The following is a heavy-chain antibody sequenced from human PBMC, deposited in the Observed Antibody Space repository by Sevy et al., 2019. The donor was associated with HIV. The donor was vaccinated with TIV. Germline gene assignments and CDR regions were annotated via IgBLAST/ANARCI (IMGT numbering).Heavy chain of an antibody. D-gene: IGHD6-19*01. CDR2: IASYGNDE. Sequence: GGSLRLSCAASGFTFSNYVMHWVRQAPGKGLEWVTFIASYGNDEDYADSVKGRFTISRDNSKNTLYLQMNSLRPEDTAVYYWARSVLAMDGSYGMDVWGQGTTVTVSS. J-gene: IGHJ6*02. V-gene: IGHV3-30*04. CDR1: GFTFSNYV. CDR3: ARSVLAMDGSYGMDV.